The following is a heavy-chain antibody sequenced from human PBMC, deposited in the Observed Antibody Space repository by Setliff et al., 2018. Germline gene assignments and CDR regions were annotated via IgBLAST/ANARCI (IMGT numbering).Heavy chain of an antibody. CDR3: ARDVRVASSSWFKSAFDI. CDR2: IYYSGST. J-gene: IGHJ3*02. V-gene: IGHV4-39*07. Sequence: SDTLSLTCTVSGGSISSSSYYWGWIRQPPGKGLEWIGSIYYSGSTYYNPSLKSRVTISVDTSKNQFSLKLSSVTAADTAVYYCARDVRVASSSWFKSAFDIWGQGTMVTVSS. D-gene: IGHD6-13*01. CDR1: GGSISSSSYY.